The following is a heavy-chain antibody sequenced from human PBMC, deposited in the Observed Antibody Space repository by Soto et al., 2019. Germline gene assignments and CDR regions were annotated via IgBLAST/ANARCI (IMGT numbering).Heavy chain of an antibody. D-gene: IGHD2-21*01. J-gene: IGHJ5*02. CDR3: AWDLAHFAS. V-gene: IGHV4-61*01. Sequence: SQTLCLTCTVSAGSFKPGSYSLSCILHPPGKGLEWSGYVYHTGRTSYHPSLKSRVSISMDTSKNQFSRHLGSVTAADTALHSCAWDLAHFASWGQG. CDR1: AGSFKPGSYS. CDR2: VYHTGRT.